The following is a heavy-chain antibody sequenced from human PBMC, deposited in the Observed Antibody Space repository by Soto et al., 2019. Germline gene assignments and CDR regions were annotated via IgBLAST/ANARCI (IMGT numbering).Heavy chain of an antibody. CDR2: ISYGGSNK. Sequence: SGGSLRLSCAASGSTFSSYGMHWVRQAPGKGLEWVAVISYGGSNKYYADSVKGRFTISRDNSKNTLYLQMNSLRAEDTAVYYCAKFSGGTWYYYGSGSYYETFDYWGQGTLVTVSS. CDR1: GSTFSSYG. CDR3: AKFSGGTWYYYGSGSYYETFDY. J-gene: IGHJ4*02. V-gene: IGHV3-30*18. D-gene: IGHD3-10*01.